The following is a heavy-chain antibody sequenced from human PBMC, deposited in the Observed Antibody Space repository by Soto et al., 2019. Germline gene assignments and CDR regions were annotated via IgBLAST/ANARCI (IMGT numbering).Heavy chain of an antibody. D-gene: IGHD3-3*01. J-gene: IGHJ6*02. Sequence: APSVKGSCKSSGYTFTGYYMHWVRQAPGQGLEWMGWINPNSGGTNYAQKFQGRVTMTRDTSISTAYMELSRLRSDDTAVYYCAREGFLASYYYYGRDGWRQGTTVTVSS. CDR1: GYTFTGYY. CDR2: INPNSGGT. CDR3: AREGFLASYYYYGRDG. V-gene: IGHV1-2*02.